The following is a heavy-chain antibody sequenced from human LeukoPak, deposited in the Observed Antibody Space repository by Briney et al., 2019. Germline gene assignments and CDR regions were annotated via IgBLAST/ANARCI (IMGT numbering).Heavy chain of an antibody. J-gene: IGHJ4*02. CDR3: ASERDGYNNYFDY. D-gene: IGHD5-24*01. V-gene: IGHV3-30*04. CDR1: GFTFSNYA. Sequence: PGGSLRLSCAASGFTFSNYAMHWVRQAPGKGLEWVAVISYDGSNKYYTDSVKGRFTISGDSSKNTLYLQMNSLRPEDTAVYYCASERDGYNNYFDYWGQGTLVTVSS. CDR2: ISYDGSNK.